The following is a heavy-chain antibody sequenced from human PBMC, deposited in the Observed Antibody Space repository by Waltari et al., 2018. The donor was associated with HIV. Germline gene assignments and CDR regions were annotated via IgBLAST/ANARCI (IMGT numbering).Heavy chain of an antibody. Sequence: QVQLVQSGALMEKPGASMKVSCRPSGFMFTSSYIHWVRQAPGQGLEWMGMLNPSGGATNYAQKFQGRVTLTRDTSTSTVYMELGSLTSEDTAVYYCARDRLQYSYYGMDVWGQGTTVIVSS. D-gene: IGHD4-4*01. J-gene: IGHJ6*02. V-gene: IGHV1-46*01. CDR3: ARDRLQYSYYGMDV. CDR1: GFMFTSSY. CDR2: LNPSGGAT.